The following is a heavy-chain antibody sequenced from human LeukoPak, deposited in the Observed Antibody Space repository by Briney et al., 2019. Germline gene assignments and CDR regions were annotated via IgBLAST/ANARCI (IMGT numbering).Heavy chain of an antibody. CDR1: GFPFNNYW. J-gene: IGHJ5*02. V-gene: IGHV3-74*01. Sequence: GGSLKLSCAASGFPFNNYWMHWVRQAPGKGLVWVSSINTDGRTTRYAASVQGRFTISGDNAKNTLSLQMNSLRDDDTAVYYCARAGASGWYAAGWFDPWGQETLVTVSS. D-gene: IGHD6-19*01. CDR2: INTDGRTT. CDR3: ARAGASGWYAAGWFDP.